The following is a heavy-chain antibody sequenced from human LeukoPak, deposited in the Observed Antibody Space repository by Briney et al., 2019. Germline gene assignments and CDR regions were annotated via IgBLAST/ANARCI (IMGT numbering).Heavy chain of an antibody. V-gene: IGHV1-69*13. Sequence: SVKVSCKASGGTFSIYAISWVRQAPGQGLEWMGGIIPIFGTANYAQKFQGRVTITADESTSTAYMELSSLRSEDTAVYYCAKGVWGVTHFDYWGQGTLVTVSS. CDR2: IIPIFGTA. CDR3: AKGVWGVTHFDY. D-gene: IGHD3-10*02. J-gene: IGHJ4*02. CDR1: GGTFSIYA.